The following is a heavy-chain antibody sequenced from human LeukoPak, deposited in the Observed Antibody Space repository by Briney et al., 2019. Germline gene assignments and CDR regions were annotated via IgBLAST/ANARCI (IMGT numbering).Heavy chain of an antibody. CDR3: ARDWYDY. CDR2: IGGSGSYT. Sequence: PGGSLRLSCAASGFTFSTYAVIWVRQAPGKGLEWVSVIGGSGSYTYYADSVKGRFTISRDNSKDTLYLQMNSLRAEDTAVYYCARDWYDYWGQGTLVTVSS. CDR1: GFTFSTYA. V-gene: IGHV3-23*01. D-gene: IGHD6-13*01. J-gene: IGHJ4*02.